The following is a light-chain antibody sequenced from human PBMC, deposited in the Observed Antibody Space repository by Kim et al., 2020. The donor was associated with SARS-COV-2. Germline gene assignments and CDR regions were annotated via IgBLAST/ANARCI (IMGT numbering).Light chain of an antibody. CDR1: SGYSNYK. CDR3: GADHGSGSNFVYV. Sequence: CTLSSGYSNYKVAWYQQRPGKGPRFVMRVGTGGIVGSKGDGIPDRFSVLGSGLNRYLTIKNIQEEDESDYHCGADHGSGSNFVYVFGTGTKVTVL. J-gene: IGLJ1*01. V-gene: IGLV9-49*01. CDR2: VGTGGIVG.